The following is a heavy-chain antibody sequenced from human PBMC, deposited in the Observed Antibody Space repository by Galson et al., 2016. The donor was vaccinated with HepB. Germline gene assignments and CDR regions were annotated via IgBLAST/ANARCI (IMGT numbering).Heavy chain of an antibody. J-gene: IGHJ4*02. CDR3: ARNYYGSGGYYTLFDY. Sequence: CAISGDSVSSNSAAWNWIRQSPSRGLEWLGRTYYESKWYRDYAVSVESRIAINADTSKNQFSLQLNSVTPEDTALHYCARNYYGSGGYYTLFDYWGQGTPVTVSA. D-gene: IGHD3-10*01. CDR1: GDSVSSNSAA. V-gene: IGHV6-1*01. CDR2: TYYESKWYR.